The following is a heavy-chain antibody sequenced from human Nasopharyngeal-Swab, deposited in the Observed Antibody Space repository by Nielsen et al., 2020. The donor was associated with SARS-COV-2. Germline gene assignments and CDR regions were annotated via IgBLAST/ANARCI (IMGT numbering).Heavy chain of an antibody. CDR3: AGSITMVRGVIINYYYYGMDV. CDR2: IKHSGST. Sequence: SETLSLTCAAYGGSFSGYYWSWIRQPPGKGLEWIGEIKHSGSTNYNPSLKSRVTISVDTSKNQFSLKLSSVTAADTAVYYCAGSITMVRGVIINYYYYGMDVWGQGTTVTVSS. V-gene: IGHV4-34*01. CDR1: GGSFSGYY. D-gene: IGHD3-10*01. J-gene: IGHJ6*02.